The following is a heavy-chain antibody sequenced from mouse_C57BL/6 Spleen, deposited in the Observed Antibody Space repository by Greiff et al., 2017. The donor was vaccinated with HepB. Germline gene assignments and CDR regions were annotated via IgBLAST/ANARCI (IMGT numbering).Heavy chain of an antibody. CDR1: GFSLTSYG. CDR2: IWRGGST. J-gene: IGHJ1*03. D-gene: IGHD2-5*01. CDR3: AKNAYYSNYPYFDV. Sequence: QVQLQQSGPGLVQPSQRLSITCTVSGFSLTSYGVHWVRQSPGKGLEWLGVIWRGGSTDYNAAFMSRLSITKDNSKSQVFFKMNSLQADDTAIYYCAKNAYYSNYPYFDVWGTGTTVTVSS. V-gene: IGHV2-5*01.